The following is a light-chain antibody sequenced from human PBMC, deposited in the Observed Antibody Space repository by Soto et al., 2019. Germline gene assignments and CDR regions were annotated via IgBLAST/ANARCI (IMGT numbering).Light chain of an antibody. CDR3: CSYAGSSTWV. J-gene: IGLJ2*01. CDR1: SSDVGGYKF. Sequence: QSALTQPASVSGSPGQSITISCTGTSSDVGGYKFVSWYQRHPGKAPKLMIYEGSKRPSGVSNRFSGSKSDNTASLTISGLQAEDEADYYCCSYAGSSTWVFGGGTKVTVL. CDR2: EGS. V-gene: IGLV2-23*01.